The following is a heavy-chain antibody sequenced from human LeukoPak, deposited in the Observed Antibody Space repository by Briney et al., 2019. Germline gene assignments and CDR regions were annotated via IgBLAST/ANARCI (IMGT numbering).Heavy chain of an antibody. Sequence: GGSLRLSCAASGFTFSYFSMNWVRQAPGKGLEWVSYISNSSSTIYYADSVKGRFTVSRDNAKNSLYLQMNSLRVEDMALYYCARGGGNDFWSGYHDFWGQGTLVTVSS. CDR3: ARGGGNDFWSGYHDF. V-gene: IGHV3-48*01. D-gene: IGHD3-3*01. CDR1: GFTFSYFS. CDR2: ISNSSSTI. J-gene: IGHJ4*02.